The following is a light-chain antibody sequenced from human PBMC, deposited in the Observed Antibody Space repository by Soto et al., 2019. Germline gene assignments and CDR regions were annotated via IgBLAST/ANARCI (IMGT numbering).Light chain of an antibody. CDR3: QQYNNWPRT. CDR1: QSVSSN. V-gene: IGKV3-15*01. J-gene: IGKJ1*01. Sequence: EIVMTQSSATLSVSLGERATLSCRASQSVSSNLAWYQQKPGQAPSLLIYGASTRATGIPARFSGSGSGTEFALTISSLQSEDFAVYYCQQYNNWPRTFGQGTKVEIK. CDR2: GAS.